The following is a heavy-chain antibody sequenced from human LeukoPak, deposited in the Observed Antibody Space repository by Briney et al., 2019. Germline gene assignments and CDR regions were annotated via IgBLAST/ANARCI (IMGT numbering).Heavy chain of an antibody. D-gene: IGHD6-13*01. CDR3: ASGAGIAAPGTYDAFDI. CDR1: GYSFTTYW. V-gene: IGHV5-51*01. CDR2: IYPGDSDT. Sequence: GESLKISCKGSGYSFTTYWIGWVRQMPGKGLESMGIIYPGDSDTKYSPSFQGQVTTSADRSISTAYLQWSSLKASDTAMYYCASGAGIAAPGTYDAFDIWGQGTMVTVSS. J-gene: IGHJ3*02.